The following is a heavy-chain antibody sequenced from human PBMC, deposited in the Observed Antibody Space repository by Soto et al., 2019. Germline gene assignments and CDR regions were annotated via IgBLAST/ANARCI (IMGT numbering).Heavy chain of an antibody. J-gene: IGHJ4*02. D-gene: IGHD6-19*01. Sequence: GGSLRLSCSASGFTFSSYAMHWVRQAPGKGLEYVSAISSNGGSTYYADSVKGRFTISRDNSKNTLYLQMSSLRAEGTAVYYCVKDLGGYEGGSSGWREDYWGQGTLVTVSS. CDR1: GFTFSSYA. CDR3: VKDLGGYEGGSSGWREDY. CDR2: ISSNGGST. V-gene: IGHV3-64D*08.